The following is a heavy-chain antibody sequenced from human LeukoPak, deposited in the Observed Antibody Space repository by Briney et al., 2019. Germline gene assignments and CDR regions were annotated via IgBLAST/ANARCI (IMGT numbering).Heavy chain of an antibody. V-gene: IGHV4-39*07. Sequence: SETLSLTCTVSGGSISSDNYYWGWIRQPPGKGLEWIGTIYYSGSTYYSPSLKSRVTISVDTSKNQFSLKLSSVTAADTAVYYCARGVRGSSFDYWGQGTLVTVSS. D-gene: IGHD1-26*01. J-gene: IGHJ4*02. CDR2: IYYSGST. CDR1: GGSISSDNYY. CDR3: ARGVRGSSFDY.